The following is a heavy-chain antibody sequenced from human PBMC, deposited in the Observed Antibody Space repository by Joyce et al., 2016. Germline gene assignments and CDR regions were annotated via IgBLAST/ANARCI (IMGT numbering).Heavy chain of an antibody. J-gene: IGHJ4*02. V-gene: IGHV1-3*01. CDR2: IDANSGNA. CDR3: ARVSPLYGGRAKGYFDY. D-gene: IGHD4-23*01. CDR1: GYTFSSYT. Sequence: QVRLVQYGAEVKEHGASVRVSCRAYGYTFSSYTIHWVRQAPGKGLGWMGWIDANSGNAKYTEKFKGRLTLTGDTSASAAYIQLSSLTSEDTALYYCARVSPLYGGRAKGYFDYWGQGTLVSVSS.